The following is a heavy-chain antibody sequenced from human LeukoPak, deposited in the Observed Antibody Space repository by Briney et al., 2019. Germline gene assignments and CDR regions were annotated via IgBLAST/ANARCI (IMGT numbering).Heavy chain of an antibody. Sequence: GGSLRLSCAASGFIFDDSTMHWVRQTPGKGLEWVSLINRDGGSTYYAGSVQGRFTISRDNSKNSLYLQMNSLRTEDTALYYCAKGDVESPMNFYYWGQGTLVTVSS. CDR2: INRDGGST. CDR1: GFIFDDST. V-gene: IGHV3-43*01. CDR3: AKGDVESPMNFYY. J-gene: IGHJ4*02. D-gene: IGHD5-18*01.